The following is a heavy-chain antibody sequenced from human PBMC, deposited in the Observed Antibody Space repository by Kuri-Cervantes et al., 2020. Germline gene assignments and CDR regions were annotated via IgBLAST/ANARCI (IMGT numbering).Heavy chain of an antibody. CDR2: ISAYDGDT. V-gene: IGHV1-18*01. D-gene: IGHD1-7*01. J-gene: IGHJ5*02. Sequence: ASVKVSCKASGYTFPSYGISWVRQAPGQGLEWMGWISAYDGDTDYAQKFQGRVTMTTGTSTSTAYMELRSLRSEDTAVYYCARVINWNYNWFDPWGQGTLVTVSS. CDR3: ARVINWNYNWFDP. CDR1: GYTFPSYG.